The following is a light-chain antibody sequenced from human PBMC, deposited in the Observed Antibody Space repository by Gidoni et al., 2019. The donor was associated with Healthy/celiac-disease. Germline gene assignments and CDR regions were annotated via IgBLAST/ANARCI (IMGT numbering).Light chain of an antibody. V-gene: IGLV3-25*03. Sequence: SYELTQPPSVSVSPGQTARITCSGDALPKQYAYWYQQKPGQAPVLVIYKDSERPSGIPERFSGSSSGTTVTLTISGVQAEDEADYYCQSADSSGHTVFGGGTKLTVL. CDR1: ALPKQY. CDR3: QSADSSGHTV. J-gene: IGLJ2*01. CDR2: KDS.